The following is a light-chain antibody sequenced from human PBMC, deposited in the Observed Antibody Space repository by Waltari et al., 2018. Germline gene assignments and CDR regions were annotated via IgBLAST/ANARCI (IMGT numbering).Light chain of an antibody. CDR1: TSSADTLVP. J-gene: IGLJ2*01. CDR2: DGT. CDR3: ASYLPDGIVV. Sequence: SALPQPASVSDSPGRTVTLSCTTSTSSADTLVPGLWYQHHPGQAPPLLIFDGTNRPPVVSVRFSATESPNTASLTISDLQAEDEAHYYCASYLPDGIVVFGGGTRLNVL. V-gene: IGLV2-14*01.